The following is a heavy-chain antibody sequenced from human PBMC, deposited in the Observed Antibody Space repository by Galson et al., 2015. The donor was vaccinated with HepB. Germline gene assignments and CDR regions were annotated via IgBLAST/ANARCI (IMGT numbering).Heavy chain of an antibody. CDR2: ITPSGDNT. D-gene: IGHD6-19*01. Sequence: SLRLSCAASGFTFSYYAMAWVRQAPGKGLEWISAITPSGDNTYSADSMKGRFFISRDNSQNTLFLQMNSLRADDTAIYFCAKVFPEKTDGWYRQALYYFDSWGQGTRDTVSS. CDR3: AKVFPEKTDGWYRQALYYFDS. J-gene: IGHJ4*02. CDR1: GFTFSYYA. V-gene: IGHV3-23*01.